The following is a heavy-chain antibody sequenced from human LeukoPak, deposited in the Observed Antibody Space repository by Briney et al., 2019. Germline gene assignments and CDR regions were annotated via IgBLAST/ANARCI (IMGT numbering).Heavy chain of an antibody. D-gene: IGHD4-23*01. CDR1: GGSISSGSYY. CDR3: ARVRYGGNLGPAFDI. V-gene: IGHV4-61*02. J-gene: IGHJ3*02. Sequence: SETLSLTCTVSGGSISSGSYYWSWLRQPAGKGLEWIGRIYTSGSTNYNPSLKSRVTISVDTSKNQLSLKLSSVTAADTAVYYCARVRYGGNLGPAFDIWGQGTMVTVSS. CDR2: IYTSGST.